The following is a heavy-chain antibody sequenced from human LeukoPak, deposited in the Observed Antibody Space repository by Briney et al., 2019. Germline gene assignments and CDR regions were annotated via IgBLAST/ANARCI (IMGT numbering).Heavy chain of an antibody. CDR3: ARGDDAFDI. J-gene: IGHJ3*02. Sequence: PGGSLRLSCAASGFTFSSYGMSWVRQAPGKGLEWVSAISGSGGSTYYADSVKGRFTISRDNSKNTLYLQINSLRAEDTAVYYCARGDDAFDIWGQGTMVTVSS. V-gene: IGHV3-23*01. CDR1: GFTFSSYG. CDR2: ISGSGGST.